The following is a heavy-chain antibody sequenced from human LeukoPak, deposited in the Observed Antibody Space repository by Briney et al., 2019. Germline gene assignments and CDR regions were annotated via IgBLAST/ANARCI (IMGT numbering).Heavy chain of an antibody. D-gene: IGHD3-3*01. Sequence: KPSETLSLTCTVSGGSISSYYWSWIRQPPGKGLEWIGYVCYSGSTNYNPSLKSRVTISVDTSKNQFSLKLSSVTAADTAVYYCARHLYRGTIFGRADAFDIWGQGTMVTVSS. CDR2: VCYSGST. V-gene: IGHV4-59*08. J-gene: IGHJ3*02. CDR3: ARHLYRGTIFGRADAFDI. CDR1: GGSISSYY.